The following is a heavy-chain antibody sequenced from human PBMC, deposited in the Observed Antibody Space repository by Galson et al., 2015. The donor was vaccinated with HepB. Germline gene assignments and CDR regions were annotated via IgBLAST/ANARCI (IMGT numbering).Heavy chain of an antibody. CDR2: ISYDGSNE. D-gene: IGHD6-13*01. CDR1: GFTFSSYG. V-gene: IGHV3-30*18. CDR3: AKDRGDSSWYYYGMDV. J-gene: IGHJ6*02. Sequence: SLRLSCAASGFTFSSYGMHWVRQAPGKGLEWVAVISYDGSNEYYADYVKGRFTISRDNSKNTLYLQMNSLGAEDTAVYYCAKDRGDSSWYYYGMDVWGQGTTVTVSS.